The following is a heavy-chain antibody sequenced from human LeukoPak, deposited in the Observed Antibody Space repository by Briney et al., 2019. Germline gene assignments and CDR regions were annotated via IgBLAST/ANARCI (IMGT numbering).Heavy chain of an antibody. CDR3: ARTPAGVRGSYYYYMDV. CDR2: IYSGGST. V-gene: IGHV3-66*02. CDR1: GFTVSSNY. J-gene: IGHJ6*03. D-gene: IGHD3-10*01. Sequence: GGSLRLSCAASGFTVSSNYMSWVRQAPGKGLEWVSVIYSGGSTYYADSVKGRFTISRDNSKNTLHLQMNSLRAEDTAVYYCARTPAGVRGSYYYYMDVWGKGTTVTVSS.